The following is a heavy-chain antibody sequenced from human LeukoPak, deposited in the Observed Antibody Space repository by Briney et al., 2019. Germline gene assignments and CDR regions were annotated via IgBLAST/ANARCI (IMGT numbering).Heavy chain of an antibody. Sequence: SETLSLTCAVYGGSFSSYYWSWIRQSPGKGLEWIGKIYHGGSTNYNPSLKSRVTMSVDTSKNQFSLNLSSVTAADTAVYYCARGLEDYNQLLLYYFDYWGEGTLVSVSS. CDR3: ARGLEDYNQLLLYYFDY. V-gene: IGHV4-34*01. CDR2: IYHGGST. D-gene: IGHD2-2*01. J-gene: IGHJ4*02. CDR1: GGSFSSYY.